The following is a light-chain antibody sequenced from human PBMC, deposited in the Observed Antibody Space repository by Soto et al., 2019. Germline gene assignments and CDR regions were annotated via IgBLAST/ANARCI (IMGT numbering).Light chain of an antibody. J-gene: IGLJ2*01. Sequence: QSALTQPHSVSGSPGQSVTISCTGTSSDVGNYNYVSWYQQDPGKAPKLMIYDVSKRPSGVPDRFSGSKSGNTASLTISGLQAEDEAEYYCSSYAGSYTLVVFGGGTKVTVL. CDR2: DVS. CDR1: SSDVGNYNY. CDR3: SSYAGSYTLVV. V-gene: IGLV2-11*01.